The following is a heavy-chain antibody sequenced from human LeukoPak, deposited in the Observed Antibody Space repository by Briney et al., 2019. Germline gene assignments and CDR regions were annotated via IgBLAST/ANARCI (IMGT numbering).Heavy chain of an antibody. CDR3: ARDYADYVGYFFFDY. CDR2: ISGGGETT. D-gene: IGHD4-17*01. Sequence: PGGSLRLSCAASGFTFNNYAMNWVRQAPGKGLEWVSSISGGGETTYHADSAKGRFTISRDNSQNTLYLPMNSLRAEDTAVYYCARDYADYVGYFFFDYWGQGTLVTVSS. V-gene: IGHV3-23*01. J-gene: IGHJ4*02. CDR1: GFTFNNYA.